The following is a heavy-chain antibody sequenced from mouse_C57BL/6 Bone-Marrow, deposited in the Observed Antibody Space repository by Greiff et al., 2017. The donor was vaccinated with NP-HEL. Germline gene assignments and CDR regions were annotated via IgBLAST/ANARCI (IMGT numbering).Heavy chain of an antibody. Sequence: QVTLKECGPGILQSSQTLSLTCSFSGFSLSTSGMGVSWIRQPSGKGLEWLAHIYWDDDTRYNPSLKSRLTISKDTSRNQVFLKITSVDTADTATYYCARRYSNYLYYYAMDYWGQGTSVTVSS. CDR2: IYWDDDT. D-gene: IGHD2-5*01. CDR1: GFSLSTSGMG. J-gene: IGHJ4*01. CDR3: ARRYSNYLYYYAMDY. V-gene: IGHV8-12*01.